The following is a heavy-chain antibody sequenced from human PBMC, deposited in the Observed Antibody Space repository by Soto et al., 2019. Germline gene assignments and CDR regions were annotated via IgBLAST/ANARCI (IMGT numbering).Heavy chain of an antibody. CDR3: ARDDAVLWFGENRYYGMDV. J-gene: IGHJ6*02. V-gene: IGHV3-48*01. Sequence: EVQLVESGGGLVQPGGSLRLSCAASGFTFTSYSMNWVREAPGKGLEWVSYISSSSSTIYYADSVKGRFTISRDNAKNSLYLQMNSLRAEDTAVYYCARDDAVLWFGENRYYGMDVWGQGTTVTVSS. D-gene: IGHD3-10*01. CDR2: ISSSSSTI. CDR1: GFTFTSYS.